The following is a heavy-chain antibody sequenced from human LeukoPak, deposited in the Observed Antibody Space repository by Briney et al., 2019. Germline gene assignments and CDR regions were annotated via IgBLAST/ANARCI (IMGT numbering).Heavy chain of an antibody. CDR1: GGSISSSSYY. D-gene: IGHD6-13*01. J-gene: IGHJ1*01. CDR2: IYYSGSI. Sequence: SSETLSLTCTVSGGSISSSSYYWGWIRQPPGKGLEWIGSIYYSGSIYYNPSLKSRVTISVDTSKNQFSLKLSSVTAADTAAYYCARHGGSWYHAEYFQHWGQGTLVTVSS. V-gene: IGHV4-39*01. CDR3: ARHGGSWYHAEYFQH.